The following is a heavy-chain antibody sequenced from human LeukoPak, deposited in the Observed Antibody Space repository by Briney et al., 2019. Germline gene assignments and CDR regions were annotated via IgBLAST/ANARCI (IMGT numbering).Heavy chain of an antibody. D-gene: IGHD5-18*01. J-gene: IGHJ4*02. CDR3: ARGASGYSYG. Sequence: SETLSLTCTVSGDSISSYYWSWIRQPPGKGLEWIGYIYYSGSTNYNPSLKSRVIISIDTSKNQFSLNLSSVTAADTAVYYCARGASGYSYGWGQGTLVTVSS. CDR2: IYYSGST. CDR1: GDSISSYY. V-gene: IGHV4-59*01.